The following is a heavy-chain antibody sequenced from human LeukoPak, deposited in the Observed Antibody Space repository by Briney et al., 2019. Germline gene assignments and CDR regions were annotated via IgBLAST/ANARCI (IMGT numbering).Heavy chain of an antibody. D-gene: IGHD1-26*01. Sequence: GGSLRLSCAASGFTFSSYGMHWVRQAPGKGLEWVAVISYDGSNKYYADSVKGRFTISRDNSKNTLYLQMNSLRAEDTAVCYCAKGALWELLKYWGQGTLVTVSS. CDR3: AKGALWELLKY. J-gene: IGHJ4*02. CDR2: ISYDGSNK. V-gene: IGHV3-30*18. CDR1: GFTFSSYG.